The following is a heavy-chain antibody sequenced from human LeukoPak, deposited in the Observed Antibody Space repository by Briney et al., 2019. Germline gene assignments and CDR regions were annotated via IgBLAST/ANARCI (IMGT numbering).Heavy chain of an antibody. CDR2: NVVGSGNT. J-gene: IGHJ6*02. CDR3: AADRRDCSSTSCYEVDYYYYGMDV. CDR1: GFTFTSSA. V-gene: IGHV1-58*01. Sequence: SVKVSCKASGFTFTSSAVQWVRQARGQRLEWIGWNVVGSGNTNYAQKFQERVTITRDMSTSTAYMELSSLRSEDTAVYYCAADRRDCSSTSCYEVDYYYYGMDVWGQGTTVTVSS. D-gene: IGHD2-2*01.